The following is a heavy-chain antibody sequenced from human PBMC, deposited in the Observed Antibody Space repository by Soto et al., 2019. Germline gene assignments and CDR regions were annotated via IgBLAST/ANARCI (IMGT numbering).Heavy chain of an antibody. CDR2: ISGSGGST. J-gene: IGHJ5*02. Sequence: PGGSLRLSCAASGFTVSSYAMSWVRQARGKGLEWVSAISGSGGSTYYADSVKGRFTISRDNSKNTLYLQMNSLRAEDTAVYYCAKDNSYYDFWSGYQNWFDPWGQGTLVTVSS. CDR3: AKDNSYYDFWSGYQNWFDP. D-gene: IGHD3-3*01. V-gene: IGHV3-23*01. CDR1: GFTVSSYA.